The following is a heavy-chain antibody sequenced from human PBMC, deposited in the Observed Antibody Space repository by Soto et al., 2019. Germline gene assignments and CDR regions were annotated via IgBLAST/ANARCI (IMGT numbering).Heavy chain of an antibody. CDR3: AADTYCSSTSCYVGYYYGMDV. J-gene: IGHJ6*02. CDR1: GFTFTSSA. V-gene: IGHV1-58*01. Sequence: ASVKVSCKASGFTFTSSAVQWVRQARGQRLEWIGWIVVGSGNTNYAQKFQERDTITRDMSTSTAYMELRSLRSEDTAVYYCAADTYCSSTSCYVGYYYGMDVWGQGTTVTVSS. CDR2: IVVGSGNT. D-gene: IGHD2-2*01.